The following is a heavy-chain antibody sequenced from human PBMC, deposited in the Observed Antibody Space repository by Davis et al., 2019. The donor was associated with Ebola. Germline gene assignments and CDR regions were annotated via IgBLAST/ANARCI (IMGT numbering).Heavy chain of an antibody. CDR3: ARDNNWATDY. D-gene: IGHD2/OR15-2a*01. CDR2: IRRDESDK. J-gene: IGHJ4*02. CDR1: GFTFTSYH. V-gene: IGHV3-30*02. Sequence: GESLKISCAASGFTFTSYHMHRVRQAPGKGLEWLAFIRRDESDKFYEDSVKGRFPISRDNSKDTLYLQINNLRVEDTAVYHFARDNNWATDYWGQGALVTVSS.